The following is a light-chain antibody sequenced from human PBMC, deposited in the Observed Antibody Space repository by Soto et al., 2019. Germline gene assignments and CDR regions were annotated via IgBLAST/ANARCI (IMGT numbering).Light chain of an antibody. V-gene: IGKV3-11*01. CDR1: QSVSSRY. Sequence: EIVLTQSPGTLSLSPGERATLSCRASQSVSSRYLAWYQQKPGQAPRLLIYGAFNRATGIPARFSGSGSGTDFTLTISSLEPEDSSVYYCQQRNVWPPVTFGQGTRLEIK. J-gene: IGKJ5*01. CDR2: GAF. CDR3: QQRNVWPPVT.